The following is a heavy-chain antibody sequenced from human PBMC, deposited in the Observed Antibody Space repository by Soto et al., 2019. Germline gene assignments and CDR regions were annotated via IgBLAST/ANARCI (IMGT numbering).Heavy chain of an antibody. CDR2: IKSQTDGGTT. D-gene: IGHD6-19*01. J-gene: IGHJ4*02. CDR3: PSGVAVAGNFLNYCED. V-gene: IGHV3-15*01. CDR1: GFTLSNAW. Sequence: EVQLVESGGGLVKPGGSLRLSCAASGFTLSNAWMYWVRQPSGKGLEWVGRIKSQTDGGTTDYAAPVKGRFTISRDDSTNTLYLQMNSLRFEDTAVYYCPSGVAVAGNFLNYCEDWVQGTLVAVST.